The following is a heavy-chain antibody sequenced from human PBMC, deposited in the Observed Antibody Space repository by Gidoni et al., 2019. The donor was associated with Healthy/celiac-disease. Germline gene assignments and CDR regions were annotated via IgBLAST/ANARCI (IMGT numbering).Heavy chain of an antibody. J-gene: IGHJ4*02. D-gene: IGHD2-15*01. Sequence: QVQLQQWGAGLLKPSETLSLTCAVYGGSFSVYYWSWIRQRPGKGLEWIGALNHSGSTNYNPSLKSRVTISVDTTKNQFSLKLSSVTAADTAVYYCARSVVVAANFDYWGQGTLVTVSS. V-gene: IGHV4-34*01. CDR3: ARSVVVAANFDY. CDR2: LNHSGST. CDR1: GGSFSVYY.